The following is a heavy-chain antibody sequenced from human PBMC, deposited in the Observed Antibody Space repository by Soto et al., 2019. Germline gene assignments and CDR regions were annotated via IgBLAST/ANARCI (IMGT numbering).Heavy chain of an antibody. J-gene: IGHJ4*02. CDR2: ISYDGSNK. CDR1: GFTFSSYA. Sequence: QVQLVESGGGVVQPGRSLRLSCAASGFTFSSYALHWVRQAPGKGLEWVTVISYDGSNKYYADSVKGRFTISSDNSKNVLYLQMNSLRPEDTAVYYCAREEHGYNPTYYFDYWGQGTLVTVSS. D-gene: IGHD5-12*01. CDR3: AREEHGYNPTYYFDY. V-gene: IGHV3-30-3*01.